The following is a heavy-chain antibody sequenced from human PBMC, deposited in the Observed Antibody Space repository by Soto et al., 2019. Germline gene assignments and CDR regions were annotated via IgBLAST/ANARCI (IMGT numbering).Heavy chain of an antibody. D-gene: IGHD3-9*01. J-gene: IGHJ4*02. CDR3: ARQLRYFDWLSGYYYFDY. Sequence: LSLPCTVSGGSISSYYWSWIRQPPGKGLEWIGNIYYSGSTYYNPSLKSRVTISVDTSKNQFSLKLSSVTAADTAVYYCARQLRYFDWLSGYYYFDYWGQGTLVTVSS. CDR2: IYYSGST. V-gene: IGHV4-59*04. CDR1: GGSISSYY.